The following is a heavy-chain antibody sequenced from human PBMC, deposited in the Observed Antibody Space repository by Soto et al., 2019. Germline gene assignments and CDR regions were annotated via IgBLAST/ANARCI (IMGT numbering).Heavy chain of an antibody. V-gene: IGHV1-69*06. J-gene: IGHJ6*02. Sequence: VPSAKVSSKASRGTFSSYAISWVRQAPGQGLEWMGGIIPIFGTANYAQKFQGRVTITADKSTSTAYMELSSLRSEDTAVYYCARDVYYSNLVRYYYYGMDVWGQGTTVTVSS. CDR2: IIPIFGTA. CDR1: RGTFSSYA. CDR3: ARDVYYSNLVRYYYYGMDV. D-gene: IGHD4-4*01.